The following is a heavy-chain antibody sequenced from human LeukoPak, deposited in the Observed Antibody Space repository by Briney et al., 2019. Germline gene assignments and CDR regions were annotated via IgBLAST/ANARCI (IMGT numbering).Heavy chain of an antibody. CDR1: GYTFTSYD. CDR3: ARGLHGDYIYYYYYMDV. V-gene: IGHV1-8*01. D-gene: IGHD4-17*01. CDR2: MNPNSGNT. Sequence: ASVKVSCKASGYTFTSYDINWVRQATGQGLEWMRWMNPNSGNTGYAQKFQGRVTMTTNTSIRTAYMELSSLRSEDTAVYYCARGLHGDYIYYYYYMDVWGKGTTVTVSS. J-gene: IGHJ6*03.